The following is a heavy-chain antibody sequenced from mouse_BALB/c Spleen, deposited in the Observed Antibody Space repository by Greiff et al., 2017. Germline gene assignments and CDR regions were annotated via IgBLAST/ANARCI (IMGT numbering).Heavy chain of an antibody. CDR2: INPSTGYT. V-gene: IGHV1-7*01. J-gene: IGHJ4*01. CDR3: ARSRDGYYGAMDY. Sequence: VQLQQSGAELAKPGASVKMSCKASGYTFTSYWMHWVKQRPGQGLEWIGYINPSTGYTEYNQKFKDKATLTADKSSSTAYMQLSSLTSEDSAVYYCARSRDGYYGAMDYWGQGTSVTVSS. D-gene: IGHD2-3*01. CDR1: GYTFTSYW.